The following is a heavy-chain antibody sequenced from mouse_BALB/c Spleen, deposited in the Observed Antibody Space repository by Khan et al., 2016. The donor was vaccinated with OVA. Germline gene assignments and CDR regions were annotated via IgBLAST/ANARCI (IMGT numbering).Heavy chain of an antibody. CDR1: GFTFSTYG. CDR2: VSTGGGYT. J-gene: IGHJ3*01. Sequence: EVELVESGGDLVKPGGSLKLSCAASGFTFSTYGMSWVRQTPDKRLEWVATVSTGGGYTYYPDRVKGRFTITRDNAKNTLYLQMSGLKSEDTAILYCTKLAYYYDSEWFAYWGQGTLVTVSA. D-gene: IGHD1-1*01. CDR3: TKLAYYYDSEWFAY. V-gene: IGHV5-6*01.